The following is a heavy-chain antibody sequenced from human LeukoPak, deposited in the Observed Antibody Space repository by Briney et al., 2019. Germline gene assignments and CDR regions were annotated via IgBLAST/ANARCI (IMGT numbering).Heavy chain of an antibody. CDR2: LYYSGST. J-gene: IGHJ4*02. D-gene: IGHD1-1*01. CDR1: GGSISRSSHY. Sequence: KPSETLSLTCTVSGGSISRSSHYWGWIRQPPGKGLEWIGSLYYSGSTYYNPSLKSRVTISVDTSKNQFSLKLSSVTAADTAVYYCATVPPQLEGSWGQGTLVTVSS. V-gene: IGHV4-39*01. CDR3: ATVPPQLEGS.